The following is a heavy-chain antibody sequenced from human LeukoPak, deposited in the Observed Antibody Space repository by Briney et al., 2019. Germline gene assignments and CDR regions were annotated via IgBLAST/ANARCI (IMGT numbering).Heavy chain of an antibody. V-gene: IGHV3-30*03. J-gene: IGHJ5*02. Sequence: GGSLRLSCAASGFTFSSYGMHWVRQAPGKGLEWVAVISYDGSNKYYADSVKGRFTISRDNSKNTLYLQMNSLRAEDTAVYYCARGGSGMLGYYDFWSGQAGSQNWFDPWGQGTLVTVSS. D-gene: IGHD3-3*01. CDR3: ARGGSGMLGYYDFWSGQAGSQNWFDP. CDR2: ISYDGSNK. CDR1: GFTFSSYG.